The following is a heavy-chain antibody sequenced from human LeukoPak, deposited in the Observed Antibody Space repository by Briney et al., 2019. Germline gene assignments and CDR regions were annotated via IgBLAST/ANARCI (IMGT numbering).Heavy chain of an antibody. V-gene: IGHV4-30-2*01. CDR1: GGSISSGGYS. D-gene: IGHD3-22*01. CDR3: ATADYYDSSGYEPNDAFDI. J-gene: IGHJ3*02. CDR2: IYHSGST. Sequence: SETLSLTCAVSGGSISSGGYSWSWIRQPPGKGLEWIGYIYHSGSTYYNPSLKSRVTISVDTSKNQFSLKLSSVTAADTAVYYCATADYYDSSGYEPNDAFDIWGQGTMVTVSS.